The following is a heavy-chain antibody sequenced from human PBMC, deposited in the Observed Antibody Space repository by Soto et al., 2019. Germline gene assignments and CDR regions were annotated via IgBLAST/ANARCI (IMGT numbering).Heavy chain of an antibody. CDR2: IYWDDDK. Sequence: QITLNESGPTVVRPTEPLTLTCRFSGFSLTTSGVGVGWIRQSPGKAPEWLALIYWDDDKRYSASLKSRLTIPKDTSKNQVVLTVSDSDPTDTATYYCAHRVLRTVFGLVTTTAIYFDFWGQGTPVAVSS. CDR3: AHRVLRTVFGLVTTTAIYFDF. V-gene: IGHV2-5*02. J-gene: IGHJ4*02. CDR1: GFSLTTSGVG. D-gene: IGHD3-3*01.